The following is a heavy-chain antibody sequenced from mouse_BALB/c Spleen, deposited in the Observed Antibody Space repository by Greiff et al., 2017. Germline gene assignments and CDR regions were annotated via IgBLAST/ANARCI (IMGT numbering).Heavy chain of an antibody. CDR3: ARERFAY. V-gene: IGHV5-6-3*01. CDR1: GFTFSSYG. CDR2: INSNGGST. J-gene: IGHJ3*01. Sequence: EVNVVGSGGGLVQPGGSLKLSCAASGFTFSSYGMSWVRQTPDKRLELVATINSNGGSTYYPDSVKGRFTISRDNAKNTLYLQMSSLKSEDTAMYYCARERFAYWGQGTLVTVSA.